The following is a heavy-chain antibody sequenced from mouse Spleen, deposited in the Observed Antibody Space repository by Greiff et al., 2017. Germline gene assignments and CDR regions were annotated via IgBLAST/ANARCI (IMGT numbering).Heavy chain of an antibody. Sequence: EVKLMESGGGLVQPGGSLKLSCATSGFTFSDYYMYWVRQTPEKRLEWVAYIRNGGGSTYYPDNVKGRFTISRDNAKNTLYLQMSRLKSEDTAMYYCARQGYDVYDYAMDYWGQGTSVTVSS. V-gene: IGHV5-12*02. CDR3: ARQGYDVYDYAMDY. CDR2: IRNGGGST. D-gene: IGHD2-3*01. CDR1: GFTFSDYY. J-gene: IGHJ4*01.